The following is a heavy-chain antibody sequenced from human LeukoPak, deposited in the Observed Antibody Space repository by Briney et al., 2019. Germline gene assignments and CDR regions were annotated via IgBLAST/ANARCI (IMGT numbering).Heavy chain of an antibody. CDR1: GFNFTSYY. CDR3: ARDSSDFDL. V-gene: IGHV3-74*03. Sequence: GGSLRLSCAASGFNFTSYYMHWVRHGPGKGPVWVSWIDIDGISTKYADSVKGRFTISRDNAKNTVYLQMNSLRVEDTAVYYCARDSSDFDLWGRGTLVTVSS. CDR2: IDIDGIST. J-gene: IGHJ2*01.